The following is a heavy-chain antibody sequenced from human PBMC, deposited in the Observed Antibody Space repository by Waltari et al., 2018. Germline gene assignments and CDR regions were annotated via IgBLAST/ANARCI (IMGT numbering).Heavy chain of an antibody. V-gene: IGHV4-61*02. J-gene: IGHJ4*02. Sequence: QVPLQESGPRLVKPSQTLSLTCTVSGGSIRSASYYWGWIRQPAGKGLEWIGRTSTSGTTNYDPSLKRRVTISVDTSKKQFSLKLSSVIAADTAVYYCARGDSGGDSYRLGEIRPGDCWGQETLVTVSS. CDR2: TSTSGTT. CDR1: GGSIRSASYY. D-gene: IGHD2-21*02. CDR3: ARGDSGGDSYRLGEIRPGDC.